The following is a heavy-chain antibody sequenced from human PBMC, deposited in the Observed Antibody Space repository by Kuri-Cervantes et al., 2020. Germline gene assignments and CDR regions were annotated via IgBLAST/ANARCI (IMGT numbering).Heavy chain of an antibody. Sequence: SETLSLTCTAPDGSIGSFYWSWIRQPPGRGLEWIGYLYNSGSTNYNSSLKSLVTISVDTSKNQFSLKLSSVTAADTAVYYCARVNLSDGILTGYYPKHFDYWGQGTLVTVSS. J-gene: IGHJ4*02. CDR3: ARVNLSDGILTGYYPKHFDY. CDR2: LYNSGST. D-gene: IGHD3-9*01. CDR1: DGSIGSFY. V-gene: IGHV4-59*01.